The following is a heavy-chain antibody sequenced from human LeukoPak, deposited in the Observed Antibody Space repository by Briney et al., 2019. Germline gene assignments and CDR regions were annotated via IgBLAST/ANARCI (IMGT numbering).Heavy chain of an antibody. J-gene: IGHJ5*02. Sequence: GASVKVSCKASGYTFIAYYMHWVRQAPGQGLEWMGWINPNSGGTNYAQKFQGRVTMTRDTSISTAYMDLSRLRSDDTAVYYCARDRELWFGELLHPHSWFDPWGQGTLVTVSS. CDR1: GYTFIAYY. D-gene: IGHD3-10*01. V-gene: IGHV1-2*02. CDR3: ARDRELWFGELLHPHSWFDP. CDR2: INPNSGGT.